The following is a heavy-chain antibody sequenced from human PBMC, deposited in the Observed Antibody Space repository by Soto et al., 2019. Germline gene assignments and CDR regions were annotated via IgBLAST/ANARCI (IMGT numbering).Heavy chain of an antibody. CDR3: ARDWGGESFLDY. V-gene: IGHV3-30-3*01. Sequence: VQLVESGGGVVQPGRSLRLSCAASGFTFSSYAMHLVRQAPGKGLEWVAVISYDGSNKYYADSVKGRFTISRDNSKNTLYLQMNSLRAEDTAVYYCARDWGGESFLDYWGQGTLVTVSS. CDR1: GFTFSSYA. D-gene: IGHD2-21*01. J-gene: IGHJ4*02. CDR2: ISYDGSNK.